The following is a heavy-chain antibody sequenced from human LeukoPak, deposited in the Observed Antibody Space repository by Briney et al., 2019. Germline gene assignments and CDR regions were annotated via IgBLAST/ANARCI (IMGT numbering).Heavy chain of an antibody. CDR1: GFTFSTYE. Sequence: GSLRLSCAASGFTFSTYEMNWVRQAPGKGLECIGSIYYSGSPYYNPSLKSRVTVSVDTSKNQFSLRLSSVTAADTAVYYCATWRTAKTGFDYWGQGTLVTVSS. CDR3: ATWRTAKTGFDY. D-gene: IGHD1-1*01. CDR2: IYYSGSP. J-gene: IGHJ4*02. V-gene: IGHV4-59*05.